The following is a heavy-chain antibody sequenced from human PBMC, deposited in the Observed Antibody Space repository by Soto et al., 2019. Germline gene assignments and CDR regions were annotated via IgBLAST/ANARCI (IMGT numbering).Heavy chain of an antibody. CDR3: ARDCWSRPRGYMDV. CDR2: ISTYNGDI. J-gene: IGHJ6*03. CDR1: GYTFSSYG. V-gene: IGHV1-18*01. D-gene: IGHD3-3*01. Sequence: QVQLGQSGTEVKEPGASVKVSCKASGYTFSSYGIRWVRQAPGQGVEWMGWISTYNGDINYAQMLQGRVTVTTDTSTSTAYMELRSLRSDGTVVYYCARDCWSRPRGYMDVWGKGTTVTVSS.